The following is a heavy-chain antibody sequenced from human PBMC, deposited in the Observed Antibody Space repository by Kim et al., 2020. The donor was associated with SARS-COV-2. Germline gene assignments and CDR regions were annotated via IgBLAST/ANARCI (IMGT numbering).Heavy chain of an antibody. CDR3: AREHRRATRGFDY. CDR2: INTNNGDR. CDR1: GYTFTIYD. Sequence: ASVKVSCKASGYTFTIYDIHWVRQAPGQGLEWMGWINTNNGDRKYAQDFRGRVTMTRDASLSTVYMQLSSLNSDDTAIYYCAREHRRATRGFDYWGQGTLVTASS. J-gene: IGHJ4*02. V-gene: IGHV1-2*02. D-gene: IGHD1-26*01.